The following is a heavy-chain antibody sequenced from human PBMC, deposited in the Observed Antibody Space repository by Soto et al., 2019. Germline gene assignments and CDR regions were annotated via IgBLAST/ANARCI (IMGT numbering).Heavy chain of an antibody. CDR3: ATYPTTVTSDY. J-gene: IGHJ4*02. D-gene: IGHD4-17*01. CDR1: GGSVSSGSYY. V-gene: IGHV4-61*01. CDR2: IYYSGSA. Sequence: QVQLQESGPGLVKPSETLSLTCTVSGGSVSSGSYYWSWIRQPPGKGLEWIGYIYYSGSANYNPSPKSRVTISVDTSKNQFSLKLSSVTAADTAVYYCATYPTTVTSDYWGQGTLVTVSS.